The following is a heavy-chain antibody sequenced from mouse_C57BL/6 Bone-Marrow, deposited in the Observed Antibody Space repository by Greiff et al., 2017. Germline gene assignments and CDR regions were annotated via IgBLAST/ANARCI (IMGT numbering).Heavy chain of an antibody. CDR1: GYTFTSYW. J-gene: IGHJ2*01. D-gene: IGHD3-3*01. Sequence: QVQLQQPGAELVKPGASVKMSCKASGYTFTSYWITWVKQRPGQGLEWIGDIYPGSGSTNYNEKFKSKATLTLDTSSSKAYMQLSSLKSEDSAVYYCARVGHLDYWGQGTTLTVSS. V-gene: IGHV1-55*01. CDR2: IYPGSGST. CDR3: ARVGHLDY.